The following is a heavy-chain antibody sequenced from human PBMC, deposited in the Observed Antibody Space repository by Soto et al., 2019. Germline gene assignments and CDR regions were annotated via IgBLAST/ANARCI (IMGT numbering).Heavy chain of an antibody. CDR3: ARDTADY. CDR1: GGSISSLNW. V-gene: IGHV4-4*02. J-gene: IGHJ4*02. Sequence: ASETLSLTCAVSGGSISSLNWWTWIRQPPEKGLEWIGEIYHSGSTNYNPSLKSRVTISVDTSKNQFSLNLSSVTAADTAVYSWARDTADYGGKETLVPVSS. CDR2: IYHSGST.